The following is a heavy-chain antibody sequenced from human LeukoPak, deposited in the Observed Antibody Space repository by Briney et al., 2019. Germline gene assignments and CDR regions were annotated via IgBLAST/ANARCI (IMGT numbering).Heavy chain of an antibody. CDR2: IKQDGSEK. CDR1: GFTFTSYA. V-gene: IGHV3-7*01. Sequence: GGSLRLSCAASGFTFTSYAMHWVRQAPGKGLEWVANIKQDGSEKDYVVSVKGRFTISRDNAKNSLYLQMNSLRADDTAVYYCARDPGYGLDYWGQGTLVTVSS. D-gene: IGHD5-18*01. CDR3: ARDPGYGLDY. J-gene: IGHJ4*02.